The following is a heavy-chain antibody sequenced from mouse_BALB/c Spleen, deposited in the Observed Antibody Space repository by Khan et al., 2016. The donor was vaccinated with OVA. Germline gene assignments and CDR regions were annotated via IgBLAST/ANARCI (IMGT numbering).Heavy chain of an antibody. Sequence: VQLQQSGAELARPGASVKMSCKASGYTFTTYTMHWIKQRPGQGLEWIGYINPSSGYANYNQKFKDKATLTADKSSSTAYMQLSSLTSEDSAVXYFAREGAYYRSDGWFAYWGQGTLVTVSA. CDR1: GYTFTTYT. CDR3: AREGAYYRSDGWFAY. CDR2: INPSSGYA. D-gene: IGHD2-14*01. J-gene: IGHJ3*01. V-gene: IGHV1-4*01.